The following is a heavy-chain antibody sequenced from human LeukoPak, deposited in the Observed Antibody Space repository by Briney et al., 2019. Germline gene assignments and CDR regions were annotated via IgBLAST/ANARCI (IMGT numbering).Heavy chain of an antibody. V-gene: IGHV4-39*07. D-gene: IGHD2-15*01. J-gene: IGHJ6*03. CDR2: IDYSWST. CDR1: GGSISSSSYY. Sequence: SETLSLTCTVSGGSISSSSYYCGWIRQRPGKGLERIGGIDYSWSTNYNPSRKSRVNTSVDTSKNQFSLKLSSVTAADTAVYYCARGYCSGGSCYSYYYYNYMDVWGKGTTVTVSS. CDR3: ARGYCSGGSCYSYYYYNYMDV.